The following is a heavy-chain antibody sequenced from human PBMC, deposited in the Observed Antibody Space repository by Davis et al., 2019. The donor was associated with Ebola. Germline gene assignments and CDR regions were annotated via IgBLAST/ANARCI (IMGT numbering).Heavy chain of an antibody. CDR3: ARDLGVRGVQGVDY. V-gene: IGHV3-7*01. J-gene: IGHJ4*02. Sequence: PGGSLRLSCAVYGASFSGYFWSRARQAPGKGLEWVANIKQDGSEKYYVDSVKGRFTISRDNAKNSLYLQMNSLRAEDTAVYYCARDLGVRGVQGVDYWGQGTLVTVSS. D-gene: IGHD3-10*01. CDR1: GASFSGYF. CDR2: IKQDGSEK.